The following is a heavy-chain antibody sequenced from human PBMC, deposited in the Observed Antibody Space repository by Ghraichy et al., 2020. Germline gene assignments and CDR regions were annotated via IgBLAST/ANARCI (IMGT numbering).Heavy chain of an antibody. V-gene: IGHV4-34*01. CDR2: INHSGST. CDR3: ARVLLGSSGYYYYYYYGMDV. J-gene: IGHJ6*02. D-gene: IGHD3-22*01. CDR1: GGSFSGYY. Sequence: SETLSLTCAVYGGSFSGYYWSWIRQPPGKGLEWIGEINHSGSTNYNPSLKSRVTISVDTSKNQFSLKLSSVTAADTAVYYCARVLLGSSGYYYYYYYGMDVWGQGTTVTVSS.